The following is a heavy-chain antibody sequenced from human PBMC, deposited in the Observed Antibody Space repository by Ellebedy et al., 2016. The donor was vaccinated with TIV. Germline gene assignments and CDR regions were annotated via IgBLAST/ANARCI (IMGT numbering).Heavy chain of an antibody. J-gene: IGHJ4*02. V-gene: IGHV4-59*01. CDR1: GGSISSYY. D-gene: IGHD3-16*02. Sequence: SETLSLTCTVSGGSISSYYWSWIRQPPGKGLEWIGYIYYSGSTNYNPYLKSRVTISVDTSKNQFSLKLSTVTAADTAVYFCARGSDDYVWGSYRSGFDYWGQGTLVTVSS. CDR2: IYYSGST. CDR3: ARGSDDYVWGSYRSGFDY.